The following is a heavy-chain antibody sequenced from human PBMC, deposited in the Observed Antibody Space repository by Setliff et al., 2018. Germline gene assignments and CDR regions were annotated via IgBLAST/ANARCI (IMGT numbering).Heavy chain of an antibody. J-gene: IGHJ3*02. CDR2: VYCGDSDT. CDR3: ARLGYSDGFDI. V-gene: IGHV5-51*01. Sequence: GESLKISCKASEYTFSDYWIGWARQMPGKGLEWMGVVYCGDSDTRYSPSFQGQVTMSADRSIRSAYLQWSSLKASDTAMYYCARLGYSDGFDIWGQGTMVTVSS. CDR1: EYTFSDYW. D-gene: IGHD5-18*01.